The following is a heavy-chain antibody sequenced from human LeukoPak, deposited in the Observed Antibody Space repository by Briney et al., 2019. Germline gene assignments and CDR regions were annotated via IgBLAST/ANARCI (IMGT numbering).Heavy chain of an antibody. CDR3: ARENWGSADY. CDR1: GFTFSSFW. D-gene: IGHD3-16*01. V-gene: IGHV3-7*03. J-gene: IGHJ4*02. CDR2: IKQDGSEK. Sequence: GGSLRLSCAASGFTFSSFWMSWVRQAPGKGLEWVANIKQDGSEKYYVDSVKGRFTISRDNARNSVYLQMNSLRAEDTAVYYCARENWGSADYWGQGILVTVSS.